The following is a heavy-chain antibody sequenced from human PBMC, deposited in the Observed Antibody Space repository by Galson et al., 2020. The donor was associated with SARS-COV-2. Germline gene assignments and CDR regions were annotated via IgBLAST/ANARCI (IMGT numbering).Heavy chain of an antibody. V-gene: IGHV3-30*04. CDR3: ARALTYCGGECYSASHFHGFDY. D-gene: IGHD2-21*01. J-gene: IGHJ4*02. CDR2: ISYDGSDK. CDR1: GFSFRNFA. Sequence: GGSLRLSCAASGFSFRNFAMHWVRQAPGKGLEWVAIISYDGSDKYYADSVKGQFTISRDNSKNTLYLQINSLRPEDTAVYYCARALTYCGGECYSASHFHGFDYWGQGTLVSVSS.